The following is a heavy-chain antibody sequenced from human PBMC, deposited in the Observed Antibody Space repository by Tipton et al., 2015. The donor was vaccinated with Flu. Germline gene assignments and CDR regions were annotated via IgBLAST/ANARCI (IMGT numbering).Heavy chain of an antibody. CDR3: ARLSSNWYHQLDN. V-gene: IGHV4-61*01. CDR2: IYYSGST. J-gene: IGHJ4*02. D-gene: IGHD6-13*01. CDR1: GGSVSSSPYY. Sequence: TLSLTCTVSGGSVSSSPYYWGWVRQPPGKGLEWIGHIYYSGSTNYNPSLKSRVTISVDTSKNQFSLKLSSVTAADTAVYYCARLSSNWYHQLDNWGQGTLVTVSS.